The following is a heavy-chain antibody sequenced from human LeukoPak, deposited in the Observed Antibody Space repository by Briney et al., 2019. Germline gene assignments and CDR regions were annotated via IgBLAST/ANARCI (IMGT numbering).Heavy chain of an antibody. CDR2: MWYDGSNK. J-gene: IGHJ4*02. CDR3: ARDGGYDFWSGYYQDY. D-gene: IGHD3-3*01. CDR1: GFTFSSYG. V-gene: IGHV3-33*01. Sequence: GGSLRLSCAASGFTFSSYGMHWVRQAPGKGLEWVAVMWYDGSNKYYADSVKGRFTISRDNSKNTLYLQMNSLRAEDTAVYYCARDGGYDFWSGYYQDYWGQGTLVTVSS.